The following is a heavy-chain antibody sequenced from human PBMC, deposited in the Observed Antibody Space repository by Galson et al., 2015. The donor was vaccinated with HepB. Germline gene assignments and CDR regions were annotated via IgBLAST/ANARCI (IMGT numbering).Heavy chain of an antibody. J-gene: IGHJ4*02. CDR3: VKRSYFGTSGYPFDY. CDR1: GFSITNYM. D-gene: IGHD3-22*01. CDR2: ISGGKT. V-gene: IGHV3-23*01. Sequence: SLRLSCAVSGFSITNYMMSWVRQVPGKGLEWISTISGGKTYYRDSVKGRFTVSRDNSRHTLYLQMNSLRAEDTAVYYCVKRSYFGTSGYPFDYWGQGTLVTVSS.